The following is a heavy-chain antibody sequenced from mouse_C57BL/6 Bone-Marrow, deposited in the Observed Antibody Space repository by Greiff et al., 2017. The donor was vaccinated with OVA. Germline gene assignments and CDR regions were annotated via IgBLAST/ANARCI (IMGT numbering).Heavy chain of an antibody. CDR1: GYTFTSYW. CDR3: ARGRITTEVGSFDV. J-gene: IGHJ1*03. D-gene: IGHD1-1*01. V-gene: IGHV1-52*01. CDR2: IDPSDSET. Sequence: QVQLQQPGAELVRPGSSVKLSCKASGYTFTSYWMHWVKQRPIQGLEWIGNIDPSDSETHYNQKFKDKATLTVDKSSSTAYMQLSSLTSEDSAVYCCARGRITTEVGSFDVWGTGTTVTVSS.